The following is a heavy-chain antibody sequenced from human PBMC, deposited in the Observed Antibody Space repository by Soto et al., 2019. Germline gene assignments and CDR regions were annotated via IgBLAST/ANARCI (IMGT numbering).Heavy chain of an antibody. CDR2: FDPEDGET. CDR1: GYTLTELS. D-gene: IGHD4-17*01. Sequence: GASVKVSCKVSGYTLTELSMHWVRQAPGKGLEWMGGFDPEDGETIYAQKFQGRVTMTEDTSTDTAYMELSSLRSEDTAVYYCATEGRTTVTNLYYYGMDVWGQGTTVTVSS. J-gene: IGHJ6*02. V-gene: IGHV1-24*01. CDR3: ATEGRTTVTNLYYYGMDV.